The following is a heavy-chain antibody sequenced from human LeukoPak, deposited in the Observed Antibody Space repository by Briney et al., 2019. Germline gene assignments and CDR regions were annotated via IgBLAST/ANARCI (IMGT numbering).Heavy chain of an antibody. D-gene: IGHD2-15*01. V-gene: IGHV1-2*02. CDR2: INPNSGGT. Sequence: VKVSCKASGYTFTGYYMHWVRQAPGQGLEWMGWINPNSGGTNYAQKFQGRVTMTRDTSISTAYMELSRLRSDDTAVYYCARAGYCSGGSCLIPFDYWGQGTLVTVSS. CDR1: GYTFTGYY. J-gene: IGHJ4*02. CDR3: ARAGYCSGGSCLIPFDY.